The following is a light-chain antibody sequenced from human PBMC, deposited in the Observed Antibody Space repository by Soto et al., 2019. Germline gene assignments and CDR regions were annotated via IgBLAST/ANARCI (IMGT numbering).Light chain of an antibody. CDR1: SSNIGAGYD. CDR2: GNS. V-gene: IGLV1-40*01. Sequence: QPVLTQPPSVSGAPGQRVTISCTGSSSNIGAGYDVHWYQQPPGTAPKLLIYGNSNRPSGVPDRFSGSKSGTSASLAITGLQAEDEADYYCQSFDSSLTISWVFGGGTKLTVL. CDR3: QSFDSSLTISWV. J-gene: IGLJ3*02.